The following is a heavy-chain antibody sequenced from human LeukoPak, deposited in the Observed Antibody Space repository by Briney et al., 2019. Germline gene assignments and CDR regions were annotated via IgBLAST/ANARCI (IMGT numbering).Heavy chain of an antibody. V-gene: IGHV4-39*02. J-gene: IGHJ5*02. Sequence: PSETLSLTCTVSDGSISSSSYYWGWIRQPPGKGLEWIGSIYYSGSTYYNPSLKSRVTISVDTSKNQFSLKLSSVTAADTAVYYCARDQMYYDILTGYRGGWFDPWGQGTLVTVSS. D-gene: IGHD3-9*01. CDR1: DGSISSSSYY. CDR2: IYYSGST. CDR3: ARDQMYYDILTGYRGGWFDP.